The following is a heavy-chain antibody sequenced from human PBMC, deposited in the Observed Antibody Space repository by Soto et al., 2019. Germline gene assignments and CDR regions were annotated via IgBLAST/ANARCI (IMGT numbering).Heavy chain of an antibody. J-gene: IGHJ6*02. CDR1: GFTFENYA. CDR3: AKDSWAIFGVPAGEYYAMDV. Sequence: LRLSCVASGFTFENYAMSWVRQAPGKGLEWVSAISGSGGTTYYSDSVKGRFTISRDNSKNTVYLQMNDLRVEDAAEYFCAKDSWAIFGVPAGEYYAMDVWGQGTTVTVSS. D-gene: IGHD3-3*01. CDR2: ISGSGGTT. V-gene: IGHV3-23*01.